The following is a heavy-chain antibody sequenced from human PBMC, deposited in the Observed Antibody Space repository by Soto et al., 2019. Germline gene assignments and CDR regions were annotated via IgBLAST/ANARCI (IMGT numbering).Heavy chain of an antibody. D-gene: IGHD3-3*01. Sequence: GGSLRLSCAASGFTFSSYWMSWVRQAPGKGLEWVANIKQDGSEKYYVDSVKGRFTISRDNAKNSLYLQMNSLRAKDTAVYYCARAPSSTLLRFLEWYPYYMDVWGKGTTVTVSS. CDR1: GFTFSSYW. V-gene: IGHV3-7*01. CDR2: IKQDGSEK. CDR3: ARAPSSTLLRFLEWYPYYMDV. J-gene: IGHJ6*03.